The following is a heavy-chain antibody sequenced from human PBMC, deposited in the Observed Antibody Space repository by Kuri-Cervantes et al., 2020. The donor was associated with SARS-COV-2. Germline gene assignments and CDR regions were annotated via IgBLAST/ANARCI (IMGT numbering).Heavy chain of an antibody. CDR2: IDPSDSYT. J-gene: IGHJ4*02. Sequence: GESLKISCKGSGYSFTSYWISWVRQMPGKGVEWMGRIDPSDSYTNYSPSFQGHVTISADKSISTAYLQWSSLKASDTAMYYCARRVGYYFYYWGQGTLVTVSS. CDR3: ARRVGYYFYY. D-gene: IGHD2-15*01. CDR1: GYSFTSYW. V-gene: IGHV5-10-1*01.